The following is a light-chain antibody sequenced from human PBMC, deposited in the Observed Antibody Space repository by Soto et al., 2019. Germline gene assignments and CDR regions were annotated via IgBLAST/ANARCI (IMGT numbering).Light chain of an antibody. V-gene: IGKV1-12*01. CDR2: SSS. CDR1: QGISTW. CDR3: QQANSFPLT. J-gene: IGKJ3*01. Sequence: DIQMTQSPPSVSTSVGDRVTINYRASQGISTWVVWYQQKPGAAPKLLIHSSSNLQSGVPSRFSGSGSGTDFTLTISSLQPEDFATYYCQQANSFPLTFGPGTKVDIK.